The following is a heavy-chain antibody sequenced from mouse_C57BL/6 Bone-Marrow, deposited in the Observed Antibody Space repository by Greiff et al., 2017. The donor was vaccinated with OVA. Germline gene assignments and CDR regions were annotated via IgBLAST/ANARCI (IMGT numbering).Heavy chain of an antibody. V-gene: IGHV3-6*01. D-gene: IGHD1-1*01. CDR1: GYSITSGYY. CDR3: ARAHYYGSSYEYFDV. J-gene: IGHJ1*03. CDR2: ISYDGSN. Sequence: EVKLQESGPGLVKPSQSLSLTCSVTGYSITSGYYWNWIRQFPGNKLEWMGYISYDGSNNYNPSLKNRISITRDTSKNQFFLKLNSVTTEDTATYYCARAHYYGSSYEYFDVWGTGTTVTVSS.